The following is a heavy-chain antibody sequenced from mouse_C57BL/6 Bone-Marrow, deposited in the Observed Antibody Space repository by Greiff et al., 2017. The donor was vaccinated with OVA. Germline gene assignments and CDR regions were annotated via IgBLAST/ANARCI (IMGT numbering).Heavy chain of an antibody. V-gene: IGHV1-76*01. Sequence: QVQLKQSGAELVRPGASVKLSCKASGYTFTDYYINWVKQRPGQGLEWIARIYPGSGNTYYNEKFKGKATLTAEKSSSTAYMQLSSLTSEDSAVYFCAREGDYGWVYFDCWGQGTTLTVSS. J-gene: IGHJ2*01. CDR3: AREGDYGWVYFDC. CDR1: GYTFTDYY. CDR2: IYPGSGNT. D-gene: IGHD1-1*01.